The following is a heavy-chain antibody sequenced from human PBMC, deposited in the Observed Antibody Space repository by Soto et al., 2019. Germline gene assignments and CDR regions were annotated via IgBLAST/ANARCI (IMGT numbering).Heavy chain of an antibody. Sequence: ASVKVSCKASGYTFTSYAMHWVRQAPGQWLEWMGWINAGNGNTKYSQKFQGRVTITRDTSASTAYMELSSLRSEDTAVYYCARALLGYCSGGSWTHFDYWGQGTLVTVSS. D-gene: IGHD2-15*01. CDR3: ARALLGYCSGGSWTHFDY. J-gene: IGHJ4*02. V-gene: IGHV1-3*01. CDR2: INAGNGNT. CDR1: GYTFTSYA.